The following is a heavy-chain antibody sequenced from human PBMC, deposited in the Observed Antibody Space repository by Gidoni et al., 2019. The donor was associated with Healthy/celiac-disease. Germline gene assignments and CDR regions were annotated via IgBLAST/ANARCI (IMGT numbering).Heavy chain of an antibody. D-gene: IGHD2-2*02. V-gene: IGHV5-10-1*03. CDR2: IEPSDSYT. J-gene: IGHJ3*02. CDR1: GYSFTSYW. CDR3: ARLLVFPHTPMHAFDI. Sequence: EVQLVQSGAEVKKPGESLRISCKGSGYSFTSYWISWVRQMPGKGLEWMGRIEPSDSYTNYSPSFQGHVTISADKSISTAYLQWSSLKASDTAMYYCARLLVFPHTPMHAFDIWGQGTMVTVSS.